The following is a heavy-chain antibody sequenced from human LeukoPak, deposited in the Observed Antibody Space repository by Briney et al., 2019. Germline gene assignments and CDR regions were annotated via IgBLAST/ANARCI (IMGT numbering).Heavy chain of an antibody. CDR3: AKDKSHPLVTYQSFDY. CDR1: GFTFSSYA. V-gene: IGHV3-23*01. Sequence: GGSLRLSCAASGFTFSSYAMSWVRQAPGTGLEWVSAISSSGGSTYYADSVKGRFTISRDNSKNTLYLQMNSLRAEDTAVYYCAKDKSHPLVTYQSFDYWGQGTLVTVSS. CDR2: ISSSGGST. D-gene: IGHD3-9*01. J-gene: IGHJ4*02.